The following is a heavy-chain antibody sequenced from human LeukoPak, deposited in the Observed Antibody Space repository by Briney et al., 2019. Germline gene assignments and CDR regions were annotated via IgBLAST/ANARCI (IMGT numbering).Heavy chain of an antibody. CDR1: GYTFTGYY. Sequence: ASVKVSCKASGYTFTGYYMHWARQAPGQGLEWMGWINPNSGGTNYAQKFQGRVTMTRDTSISTAYMELSRLRSDDTAVYYCARWDIVVVPAAISNPMDVWGQGTTVTVSS. D-gene: IGHD2-2*01. V-gene: IGHV1-2*02. J-gene: IGHJ6*02. CDR2: INPNSGGT. CDR3: ARWDIVVVPAAISNPMDV.